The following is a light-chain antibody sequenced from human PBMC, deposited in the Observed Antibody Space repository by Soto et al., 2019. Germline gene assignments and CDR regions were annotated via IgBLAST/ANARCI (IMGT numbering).Light chain of an antibody. CDR3: QQYYSTPPA. J-gene: IGKJ1*01. Sequence: DIVMTQSPLSLSVTPGEPASISCRSSQSLLHSNGYNYLAWYQQKPGQPPKLLIYWASTRESGVPDRFSGSGSGTDFTLTISSLQAEDVAVYYCQQYYSTPPAFGQGTKVDIK. V-gene: IGKV4-1*01. CDR2: WAS. CDR1: QSLLHSNGYNY.